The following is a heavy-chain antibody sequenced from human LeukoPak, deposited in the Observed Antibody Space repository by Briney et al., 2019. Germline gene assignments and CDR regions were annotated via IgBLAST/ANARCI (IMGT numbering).Heavy chain of an antibody. CDR1: GGSISSSNW. J-gene: IGHJ4*02. CDR3: ARDVGYGDYGVDY. CDR2: IYHSGST. Sequence: SETLSLTCAVSGGSISSSNWWSWVRQPPGKGLEWIGEIYHSGSTNYNPSLKSRVTISVDKSKNQFSLKLSSVTAADTAAYYCARDVGYGDYGVDYWGQGTLVTVSS. D-gene: IGHD4-17*01. V-gene: IGHV4-4*02.